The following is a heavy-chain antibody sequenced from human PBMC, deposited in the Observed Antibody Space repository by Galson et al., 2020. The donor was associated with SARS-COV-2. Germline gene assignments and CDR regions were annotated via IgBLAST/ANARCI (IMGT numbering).Heavy chain of an antibody. J-gene: IGHJ4*02. CDR2: ISGSGGTT. Sequence: GGSLRLSCAVSGFTFSNYAMSWVRQAPGKGLEWVSAISGSGGTTYYADSVKGRFTISRDNSKDTLYLNMNSLRAEDTAVYYCTRDPAGGWLSHQIDYWGQGTLVSVSS. V-gene: IGHV3-23*01. D-gene: IGHD3-9*01. CDR1: GFTFSNYA. CDR3: TRDPAGGWLSHQIDY.